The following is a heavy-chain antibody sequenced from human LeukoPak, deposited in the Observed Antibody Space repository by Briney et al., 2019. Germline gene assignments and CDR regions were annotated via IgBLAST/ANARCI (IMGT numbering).Heavy chain of an antibody. Sequence: GESLKISCKGSEYKFSNYWIAWVRQMPGKDLEWMGIIYPDDSDTRYGPSFQGQVTISADKSINTAYLQWTSLKASDTAIYYCARRDTTYFDYWGQGSLVTVSS. CDR3: ARRDTTYFDY. V-gene: IGHV5-51*01. J-gene: IGHJ4*02. CDR1: EYKFSNYW. D-gene: IGHD1-1*01. CDR2: IYPDDSDT.